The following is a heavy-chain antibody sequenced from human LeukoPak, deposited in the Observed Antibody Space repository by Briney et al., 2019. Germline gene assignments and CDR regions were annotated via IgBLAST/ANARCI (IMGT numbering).Heavy chain of an antibody. CDR2: IWYDGSNK. J-gene: IGHJ4*02. CDR3: AKDPEQQLAFFDY. V-gene: IGHV3-33*06. CDR1: GFTFSSYG. D-gene: IGHD6-13*01. Sequence: GGSLRLSCAASGFTFSSYGMHWVRQAPGKGLGWVAVIWYDGSNKYYADSVKGRFTISRDNSKNTLYLQMNSLRAEDTAVYYCAKDPEQQLAFFDYWGQGTLVTVSS.